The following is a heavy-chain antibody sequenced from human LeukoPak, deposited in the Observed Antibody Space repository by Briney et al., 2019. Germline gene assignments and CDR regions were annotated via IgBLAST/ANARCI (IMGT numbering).Heavy chain of an antibody. CDR2: INPNSGGT. CDR3: AREGSIKQQLAFDY. Sequence: GASVKVSCKASGYTFTGFYMHWVRQAPGLGLEWMGWINPNSGGTNYAQKFQGRVTMTRDTSISTAYMELSRLRSDDTAVYYCAREGSIKQQLAFDYWGQGTLVTVSS. V-gene: IGHV1-2*02. CDR1: GYTFTGFY. J-gene: IGHJ4*02. D-gene: IGHD6-13*01.